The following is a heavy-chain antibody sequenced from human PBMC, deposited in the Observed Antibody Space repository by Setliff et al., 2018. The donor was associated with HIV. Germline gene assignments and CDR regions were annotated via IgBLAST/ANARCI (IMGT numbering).Heavy chain of an antibody. V-gene: IGHV3-23*01. CDR1: GFTFSSYA. J-gene: IGHJ4*02. D-gene: IGHD3-22*01. Sequence: PGVSLRLSCAASGFTFSSYAMSWVRQAPGKGLEWVSGISGSGGSTSYADSVKGRFTISRDNAKNSLHLQMNSLRAEDTALYYCVTVGDYDSSGYYRYWGQGTLVTVSS. CDR3: VTVGDYDSSGYYRY. CDR2: ISGSGGST.